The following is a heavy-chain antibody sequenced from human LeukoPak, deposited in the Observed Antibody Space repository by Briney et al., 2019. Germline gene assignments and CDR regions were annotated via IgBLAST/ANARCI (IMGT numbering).Heavy chain of an antibody. CDR2: ISGSGGTT. Sequence: PGRSLRLPRAASGFTLSSYAMSWVRQAPGKGLEWVSAISGSGGTTYYADSVKGRFTISRDTSKNTLFLQMNSLRAEDTAVYYCAKDISGSWTDKYFDYWGQGTLVTVSS. CDR1: GFTLSSYA. CDR3: AKDISGSWTDKYFDY. D-gene: IGHD1-26*01. V-gene: IGHV3-23*01. J-gene: IGHJ4*02.